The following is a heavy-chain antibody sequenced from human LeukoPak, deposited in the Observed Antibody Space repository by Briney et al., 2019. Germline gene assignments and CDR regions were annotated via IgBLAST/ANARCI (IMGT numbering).Heavy chain of an antibody. CDR2: ISYDVSNK. CDR1: GFTFSSYG. Sequence: GGSLRLSCAASGFTFSSYGMHWVRQAPGKGLEWVAVISYDVSNKYYADSVKGRFTISRDNSKNTLYLQMNSLRAEDTAVYYCAKGKYCSGGSCYSGLGYWGQGTLVTVSS. V-gene: IGHV3-30*18. CDR3: AKGKYCSGGSCYSGLGY. D-gene: IGHD2-15*01. J-gene: IGHJ4*02.